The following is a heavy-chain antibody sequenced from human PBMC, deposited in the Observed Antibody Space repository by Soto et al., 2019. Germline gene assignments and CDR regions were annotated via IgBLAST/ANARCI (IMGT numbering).Heavy chain of an antibody. CDR3: ARRYSSSCYY. J-gene: IGHJ4*02. CDR2: IYYSGST. CDR1: GGSISSYY. Sequence: QVQLQESGPGLVKPSETLSLTCTVSGGSISSYYWSWIRQPPGKGLEWIGYIYYSGSTNYNPSLKSRVTISVDTSKSQFSLNLSAVTAEDAAGYYCARRYSSSCYYWGQGTLVTVSS. D-gene: IGHD6-13*01. V-gene: IGHV4-59*08.